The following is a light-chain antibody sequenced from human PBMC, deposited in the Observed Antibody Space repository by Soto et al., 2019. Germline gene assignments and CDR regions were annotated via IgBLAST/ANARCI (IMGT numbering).Light chain of an antibody. V-gene: IGKV3-15*01. Sequence: EIVMTQSPATLSVSPGERATLSCRASQSVSSNLAWYQQKPGQAPRLLIYDASTRATGMPARFSGSGSGTDFTLTIYRLEPEDSAVYYCQQYGSSALTFGGGTKV. CDR3: QQYGSSALT. CDR1: QSVSSN. J-gene: IGKJ4*01. CDR2: DAS.